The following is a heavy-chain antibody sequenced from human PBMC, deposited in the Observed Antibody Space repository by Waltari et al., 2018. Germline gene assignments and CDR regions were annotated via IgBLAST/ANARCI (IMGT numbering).Heavy chain of an antibody. CDR1: GGSFSGYY. CDR2: INHSGST. CDR3: ARGPRFWSGYAIDY. V-gene: IGHV4-34*01. D-gene: IGHD3-3*01. Sequence: QVQLQQWGAGLLKPSETLSLTCAVYGGSFSGYYWSWIRQPPGKGLGWIGEINHSGSTNYNPSLKSRVTISVDTSKNQFSLKLSSVTAADTAVYYCARGPRFWSGYAIDYWGQGTLVTVSS. J-gene: IGHJ4*02.